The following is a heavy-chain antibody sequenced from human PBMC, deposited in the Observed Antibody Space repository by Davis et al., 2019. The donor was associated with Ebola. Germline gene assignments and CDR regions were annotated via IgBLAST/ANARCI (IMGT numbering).Heavy chain of an antibody. CDR3: AKAGGITFGGVIVFHY. CDR2: ISSSSSYI. J-gene: IGHJ4*02. Sequence: GESLKISCAASGFTFSGYSMNWVRQAPGKGLEWVSSISSSSSYIYYADSVKGRFTISRDNAKNSLYLQMNSLRAEDTAVYYCAKAGGITFGGVIVFHYWGQGTLVTVSS. CDR1: GFTFSGYS. V-gene: IGHV3-21*04. D-gene: IGHD3-16*02.